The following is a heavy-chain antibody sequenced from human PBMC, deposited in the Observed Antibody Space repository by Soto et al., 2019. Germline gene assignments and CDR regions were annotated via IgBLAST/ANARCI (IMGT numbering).Heavy chain of an antibody. V-gene: IGHV3-13*01. D-gene: IGHD7-27*01. CDR1: GFTLSSYD. Sequence: EVQLVESGGGLVQPGGSLRLSCAASGFTLSSYDIHWVRQATGEGLAWVLGIGSGGDTHYADSVKGRFIISREDGKNSLYPQMNHLRVGDTAVLYCTRKTPPTGMEVWGQGATVTVSS. CDR2: IGSGGDT. J-gene: IGHJ6*02. CDR3: TRKTPPTGMEV.